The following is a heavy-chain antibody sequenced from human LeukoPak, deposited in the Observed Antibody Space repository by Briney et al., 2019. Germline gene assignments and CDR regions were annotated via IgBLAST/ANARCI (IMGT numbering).Heavy chain of an antibody. J-gene: IGHJ4*02. V-gene: IGHV3-53*04. CDR2: IYSGGST. Sequence: PGGSLRLSCAASGFTVSSNYMSWVRQAPGKGLEWVSVIYSGGSTYYADSGKGRFTISRHNSKNTLYLQMNSLRAEDPAVYYCARSDYGSEDYWGQGTLVTVSS. D-gene: IGHD3-10*01. CDR1: GFTVSSNY. CDR3: ARSDYGSEDY.